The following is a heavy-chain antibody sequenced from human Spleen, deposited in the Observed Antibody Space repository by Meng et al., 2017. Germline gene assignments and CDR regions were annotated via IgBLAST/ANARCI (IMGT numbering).Heavy chain of an antibody. CDR1: GFTFSNLG. CDR3: ARGSRYSYGDHFDY. D-gene: IGHD5-18*01. CDR2: VSSSSSYI. J-gene: IGHJ4*02. Sequence: GGSLRLSCAASGFTFSNLGMNWVRQAPGKGLEWLASVSSSSSYIYYADSVKGRFNISRDNANNSLYLQMNSLRAEDTAVYYCARGSRYSYGDHFDYWGQGTLVTVSS. V-gene: IGHV3-21*01.